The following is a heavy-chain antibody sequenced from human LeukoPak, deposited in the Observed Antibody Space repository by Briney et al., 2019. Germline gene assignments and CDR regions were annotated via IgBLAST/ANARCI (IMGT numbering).Heavy chain of an antibody. CDR1: GGTFSSYA. Sequence: SVKVSCTASGGTFSSYAISWVRQAPGQGLGWMGGIIPIFGTANYAQKFQGRVTITADKSTSTAYMELSSLRSEDTAVYYCARVATSDAFDIWGQGTMVTVSS. CDR3: ARVATSDAFDI. CDR2: IIPIFGTA. V-gene: IGHV1-69*06. J-gene: IGHJ3*02. D-gene: IGHD5-12*01.